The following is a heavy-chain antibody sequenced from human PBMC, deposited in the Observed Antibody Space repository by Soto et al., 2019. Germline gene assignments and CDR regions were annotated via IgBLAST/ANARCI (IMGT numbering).Heavy chain of an antibody. D-gene: IGHD2-15*01. CDR2: INPSGGST. Sequence: ASVKVSCKASGYTFTSYYMHWVRQAPGQGLEWMGIINPSGGSTSYAQKFQGRVTMTRDTSTSTAYMELSSLRSDDAAVYYCARDAIDYCSGGSCYYSYFDYWGQGTLVTVSS. CDR1: GYTFTSYY. CDR3: ARDAIDYCSGGSCYYSYFDY. J-gene: IGHJ4*02. V-gene: IGHV1-46*01.